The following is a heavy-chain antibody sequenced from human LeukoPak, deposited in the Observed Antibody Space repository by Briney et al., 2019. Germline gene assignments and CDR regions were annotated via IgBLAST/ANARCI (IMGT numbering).Heavy chain of an antibody. CDR2: ISYDGSNK. CDR1: GFTFSSYA. D-gene: IGHD5-24*01. V-gene: IGHV3-30*04. CDR3: ARDVDGDGTFDY. Sequence: GGSLRLSCAASGFTFSSYAMHWVRQAPGKGLEWVAVISYDGSNKYYADSVKGRFTISRDDSKNTLYLQMNSLRAEDTAVYYCARDVDGDGTFDYWGQGTLVTVSS. J-gene: IGHJ4*02.